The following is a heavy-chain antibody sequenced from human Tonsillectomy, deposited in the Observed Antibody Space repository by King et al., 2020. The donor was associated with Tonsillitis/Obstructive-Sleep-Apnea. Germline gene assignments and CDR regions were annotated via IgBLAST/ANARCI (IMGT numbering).Heavy chain of an antibody. D-gene: IGHD3-16*01. CDR2: ITGSGGTT. Sequence: VQLVESGGGLVQPGGSLRLSCAASGFTFSSSAMSWVRQTPGKGLEWVSAITGSGGTTYYADSVKGRFTISRDNSKNTLYLRRNSLSAEDTAVYYCAKDLLMRAADWGQGTLVSVSS. CDR3: AKDLLMRAAD. V-gene: IGHV3-23*04. CDR1: GFTFSSSA. J-gene: IGHJ4*02.